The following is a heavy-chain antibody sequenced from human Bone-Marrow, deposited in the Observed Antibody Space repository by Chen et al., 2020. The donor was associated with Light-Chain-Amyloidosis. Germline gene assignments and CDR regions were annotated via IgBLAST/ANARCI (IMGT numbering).Heavy chain of an antibody. CDR3: AKRPPYPSIYGMDV. CDR1: GFTFSSYA. Sequence: VQLAESGGGVVQPGGSLRLSCAASGFTFSSYAMSWVRQAPGKGLEWVSGISGSGGSTYYADSVKGRFTISRDNSKNTLYLQMNSLRAEDTAVYYCAKRPPYPSIYGMDVWGQGTTVTVSS. V-gene: IGHV3-23*04. D-gene: IGHD2-21*01. CDR2: ISGSGGST. J-gene: IGHJ6*02.